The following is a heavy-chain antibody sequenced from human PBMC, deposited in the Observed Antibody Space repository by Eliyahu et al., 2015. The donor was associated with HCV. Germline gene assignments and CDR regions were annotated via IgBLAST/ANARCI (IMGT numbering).Heavy chain of an antibody. J-gene: IGHJ4*02. V-gene: IGHV3-30*18. CDR1: GFTFSSXG. CDR3: AKENADFWSGYSSFDY. D-gene: IGHD3-3*01. CDR2: ISYDGRNK. Sequence: QVQLVESGGGVVQPGRSLRLSCAASGFTFSSXGMHWVRQAPGKGLQWVAVISYDGRNKDYRDSLKGRFTISRDNSKNTLYLQMNSLRGEDTAVYYCAKENADFWSGYSSFDYWGPGTLVTVSS.